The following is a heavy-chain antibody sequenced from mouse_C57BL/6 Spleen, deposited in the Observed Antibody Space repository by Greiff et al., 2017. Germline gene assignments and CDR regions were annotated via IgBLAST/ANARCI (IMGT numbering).Heavy chain of an antibody. J-gene: IGHJ2*01. D-gene: IGHD2-3*01. CDR3: ARDDGPVYFDY. Sequence: EVKLQESGPGLVKPSQSLSLTCSVTGYSITSGYYWNWIRQFPGNKLEWMGYISYDGSNNYNPSLKNRISITRDTSKNQFFLKLNSVTTEDTATYYCARDDGPVYFDYWGQGTTLTVSS. CDR2: ISYDGSN. CDR1: GYSITSGYY. V-gene: IGHV3-6*01.